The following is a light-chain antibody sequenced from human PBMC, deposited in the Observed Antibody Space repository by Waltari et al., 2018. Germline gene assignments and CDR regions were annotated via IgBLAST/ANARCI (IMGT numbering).Light chain of an antibody. CDR3: QQSYSFTRT. J-gene: IGKJ1*01. CDR1: QTISRY. CDR2: AAS. V-gene: IGKV1-39*01. Sequence: IQMTQSPSSLSASVGVRVTISCRASQTISRYLNWYQQKPGKAPNLLIYAASSLQSGVPSRFSGSGSGRDFTLIITSLQSEDFATYYCQQSYSFTRTFGQGTKVEIK.